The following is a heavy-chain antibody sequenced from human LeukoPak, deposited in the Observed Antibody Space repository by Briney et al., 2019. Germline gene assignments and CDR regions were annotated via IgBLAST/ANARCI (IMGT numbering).Heavy chain of an antibody. CDR3: ARAPRSSYSSSWYPGFDY. Sequence: NPGGSLRLSGATAGLALSIDSVSWGLKNPGKGLEWVSSISSSSSYIYYADSVKGRFTISRDNAKNSLYLQMNSLRAEDTAVYYCARAPRSSYSSSWYPGFDYWGQGTLVTVSS. J-gene: IGHJ4*02. CDR1: GLALSIDS. V-gene: IGHV3-21*01. D-gene: IGHD6-13*01. CDR2: ISSSSSYI.